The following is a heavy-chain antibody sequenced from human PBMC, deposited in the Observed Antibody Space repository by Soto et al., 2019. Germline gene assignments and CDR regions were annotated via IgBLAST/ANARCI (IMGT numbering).Heavy chain of an antibody. J-gene: IGHJ3*02. CDR2: ISSSSSTI. V-gene: IGHV3-48*02. CDR3: ARGRYDSSGYYYDLRAFDI. CDR1: GFTFSSYS. D-gene: IGHD3-22*01. Sequence: EVQLVESGGGLVQPGGSLRLSCAASGFTFSSYSMNWVRQAPGKGLEWVSYISSSSSTIYYADSVKGRFTISRDNAKNSLYLQMNSLRDEDTAVYYCARGRYDSSGYYYDLRAFDIWGQGTMVTVSS.